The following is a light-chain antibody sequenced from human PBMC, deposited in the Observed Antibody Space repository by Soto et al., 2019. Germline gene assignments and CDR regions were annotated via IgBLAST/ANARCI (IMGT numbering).Light chain of an antibody. V-gene: IGKV3-11*01. Sequence: EIVLTQSPGTLSLSPGERATLFCRAGQSVGSSLAWYQQKPGQAPRLFIYDASDRATGIPARFSGSGSGTDFTLTISSLEPEDFAVYYCQQRSNWPWTFGQGTKVDNK. CDR2: DAS. CDR3: QQRSNWPWT. J-gene: IGKJ1*01. CDR1: QSVGSS.